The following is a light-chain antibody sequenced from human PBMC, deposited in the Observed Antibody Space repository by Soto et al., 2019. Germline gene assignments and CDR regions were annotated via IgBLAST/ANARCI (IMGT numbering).Light chain of an antibody. CDR3: QQPYSAPPL. J-gene: IGKJ1*01. CDR1: QSIGTN. V-gene: IGKV1-39*01. Sequence: DIQMTQSPSSLSASIGDRVTLTCRASQSIGTNLNWYQQRPGKAPKLLIYAVSSLQSGVSSRFRASGSATYFTLSINSLQREDFPTYYCQQPYSAPPLLGQGTKVDIK. CDR2: AVS.